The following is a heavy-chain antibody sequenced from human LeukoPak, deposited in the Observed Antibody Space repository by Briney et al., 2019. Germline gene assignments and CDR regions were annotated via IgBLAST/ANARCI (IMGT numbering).Heavy chain of an antibody. Sequence: SGGSLRLSCAASGFTFNNYGMHWVRQAPGKGLEWVANIKQDGSEKYYVDSVKGRFTISRDNAKNSLYLQMNSLRAEDTAVYYCARWTPYKTSIDYWGQGTLVTVSS. J-gene: IGHJ4*02. CDR1: GFTFNNYG. D-gene: IGHD1-1*01. CDR2: IKQDGSEK. CDR3: ARWTPYKTSIDY. V-gene: IGHV3-7*01.